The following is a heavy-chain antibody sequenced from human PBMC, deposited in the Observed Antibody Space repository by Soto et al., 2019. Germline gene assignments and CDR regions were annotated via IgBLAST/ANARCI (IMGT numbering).Heavy chain of an antibody. CDR1: GFTFSSYA. CDR2: ISGSGGST. CDR3: AKVGSLAAAGFSGGMDV. D-gene: IGHD6-13*01. V-gene: IGHV3-23*01. J-gene: IGHJ6*02. Sequence: EVQLLESGGGVVQPGGSLRLSCAASGFTFSSYAMSWVRQAPGKGLEWVSAISGSGGSTYYADSVKGRFTISRDNSKNTLYLQMNSLRAEDTAVYYCAKVGSLAAAGFSGGMDVWGQGTTVTVSS.